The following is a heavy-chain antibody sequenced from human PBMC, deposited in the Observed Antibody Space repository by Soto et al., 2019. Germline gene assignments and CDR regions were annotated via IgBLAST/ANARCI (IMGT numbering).Heavy chain of an antibody. V-gene: IGHV3-23*01. CDR2: ISGSGGST. J-gene: IGHJ4*02. D-gene: IGHD6-13*01. CDR3: AEDQGSSWYEIDY. Sequence: EVPLLESGGGLVQPGGSLRLSCAASGFTFSNYAVTWVRQAPGKGLEWVSTISGSGGSTYYADPVKGRFTISRDNSKNTLYLQMNSLRVEDTAVYYCAEDQGSSWYEIDYWGQGTLVTVSS. CDR1: GFTFSNYA.